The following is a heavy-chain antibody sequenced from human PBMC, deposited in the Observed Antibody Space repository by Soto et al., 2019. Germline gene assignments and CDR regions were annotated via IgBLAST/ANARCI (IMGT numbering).Heavy chain of an antibody. J-gene: IGHJ4*02. CDR1: EFTFSNYA. CDR2: ISYDGNNK. Sequence: GSLRLSCAASEFTFSNYAMHWVRQAPGKGLQWLAVISYDGNNKYYADSVEGRFTISRDNSKNTAYLQMNSLRLEDTAVYYCARGPSYSDSYFDHWGQGTLVTVSS. D-gene: IGHD4-17*01. V-gene: IGHV3-30*03. CDR3: ARGPSYSDSYFDH.